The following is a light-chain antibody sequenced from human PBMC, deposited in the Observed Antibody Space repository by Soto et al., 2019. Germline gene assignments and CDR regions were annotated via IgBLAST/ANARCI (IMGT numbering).Light chain of an antibody. J-gene: IGLJ3*02. Sequence: QSVLTQPASVSGSPGQSITISCTGTTSDVGRYNYVSWHQQHPGKAPKLLIFDVSNRPSGVSDRFSGSKSGNTASLTISGLQGEDEADYYCNSYTTGTTWVFGGGTKLTFL. CDR2: DVS. CDR1: TSDVGRYNY. V-gene: IGLV2-14*01. CDR3: NSYTTGTTWV.